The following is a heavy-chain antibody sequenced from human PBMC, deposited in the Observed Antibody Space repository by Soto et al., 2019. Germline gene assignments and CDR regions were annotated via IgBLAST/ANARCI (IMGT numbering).Heavy chain of an antibody. CDR1: GYTFTSYD. Sequence: QVQLVQSGAEVKKPGASVKVSCKASGYTFTSYDINWVRQATGQGPEWMGWMNPNSGNTGYAQKFQGRVTMTRNTSISTAYMELSSLKSEDTARYYCARRRYCGVDCYTQYYYGMDVWGQGTSVIVSS. CDR2: MNPNSGNT. CDR3: ARRRYCGVDCYTQYYYGMDV. V-gene: IGHV1-8*01. J-gene: IGHJ6*02. D-gene: IGHD2-21*02.